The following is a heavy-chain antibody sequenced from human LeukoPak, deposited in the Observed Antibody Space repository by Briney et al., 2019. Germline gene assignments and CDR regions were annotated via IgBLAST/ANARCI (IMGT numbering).Heavy chain of an antibody. Sequence: SETLSLTCAVYGGSFSGYYWSWIRQPPGKGLEWIGEINHSGSTNYNPSLKSRVTISVDTSKNQFSLKLSSVTAADTAVYYCARHSYNMDVWGQGTTVTVSS. CDR2: INHSGST. J-gene: IGHJ6*02. D-gene: IGHD1-1*01. V-gene: IGHV4-34*01. CDR3: ARHSYNMDV. CDR1: GGSFSGYY.